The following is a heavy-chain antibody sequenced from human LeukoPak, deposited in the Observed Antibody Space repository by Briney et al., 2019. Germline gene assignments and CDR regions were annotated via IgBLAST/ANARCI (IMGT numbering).Heavy chain of an antibody. CDR1: GFTVSSNY. CDR2: IYSGGST. D-gene: IGHD3/OR15-3a*01. J-gene: IGHJ4*02. V-gene: IGHV3-66*01. CDR3: ARGPPYDLRSDYFDY. Sequence: GGSLRLSCAASGFTVSSNYMSWVRQAPGKGLEWVSVIYSGGSTYYADSVKGRFTISRDNSKNTLYLQMNSLRAEDTAVYYCARGPPYDLRSDYFDYWGQGTLVTVSS.